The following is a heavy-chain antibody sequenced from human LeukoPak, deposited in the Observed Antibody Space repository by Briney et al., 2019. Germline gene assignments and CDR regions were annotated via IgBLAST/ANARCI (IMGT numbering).Heavy chain of an antibody. Sequence: KPSETLSLTCTVSGVSMSSDYWSWIRQSPGKGLEWIGFVSYGGNTNYNPSLKSRVTISVDTSKNQFSLKLSSVTAADTAVYYCARGVVGATKYYFDYWGQGTLVTVSS. CDR1: GVSMSSDY. D-gene: IGHD1-26*01. CDR2: VSYGGNT. J-gene: IGHJ4*02. V-gene: IGHV4-59*01. CDR3: ARGVVGATKYYFDY.